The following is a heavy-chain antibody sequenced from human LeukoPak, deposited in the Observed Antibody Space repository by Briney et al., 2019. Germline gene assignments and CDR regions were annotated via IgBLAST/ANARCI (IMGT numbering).Heavy chain of an antibody. V-gene: IGHV4-39*01. CDR3: ARHGYDFWSGFPQYYFDY. J-gene: IGHJ4*02. D-gene: IGHD3-3*01. CDR2: IYYSGST. Sequence: SETLSLTCTVSGGSLSSSSYYWGWLRQPPGTGLEWIGSIYYSGSTYYNPSLKSRVTISVDTSKNQFSLKLSSVTAADTAVYYCARHGYDFWSGFPQYYFDYWGQGTLVTVSS. CDR1: GGSLSSSSYY.